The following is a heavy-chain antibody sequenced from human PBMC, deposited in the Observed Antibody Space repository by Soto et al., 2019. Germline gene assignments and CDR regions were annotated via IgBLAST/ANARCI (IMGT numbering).Heavy chain of an antibody. V-gene: IGHV4-31*03. CDR3: AREPSI. Sequence: QVQLQESGPGLVKPSQTLSLTCTVSGGSISSGGYYWSWIRQHPGKGLEWIGYIYYSGNTYYNPSLKSRVTSSVATSKTQSSLNLSAVAAADTAVSYCAREPSIWGQGTLVTVSS. CDR2: IYYSGNT. CDR1: GGSISSGGYY. J-gene: IGHJ4*02.